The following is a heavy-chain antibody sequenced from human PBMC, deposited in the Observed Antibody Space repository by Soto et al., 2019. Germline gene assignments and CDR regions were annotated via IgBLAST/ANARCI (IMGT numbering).Heavy chain of an antibody. CDR3: ASGRRMYYYDSSDYYTFDY. CDR2: IYNSGST. Sequence: PSETLSLTCTVSGGSVNSGDYYWSWIRQPPXKGLEWIGYIYNSGSTKYKPSLKSRVTISVDTSKSQFSLKLRSVTAADTAVYYCASGRRMYYYDSSDYYTFDYWGQGTLVTVSS. CDR1: GGSVNSGDYY. V-gene: IGHV4-61*08. J-gene: IGHJ4*02. D-gene: IGHD3-22*01.